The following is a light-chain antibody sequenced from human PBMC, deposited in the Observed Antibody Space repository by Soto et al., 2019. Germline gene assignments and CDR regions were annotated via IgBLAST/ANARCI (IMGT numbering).Light chain of an antibody. J-gene: IGKJ1*01. CDR3: QQYDDNWT. V-gene: IGKV1-5*03. CDR1: QSISSW. CDR2: KAS. Sequence: DIQMTQSPSTLSASVGDRVTITCRASQSISSWLAWYQQKPGKAPKLLIYKASTLQSGVPSRFSGSGSGIEFTLAISSLQPDDFATYYCQQYDDNWTFGQGTKV.